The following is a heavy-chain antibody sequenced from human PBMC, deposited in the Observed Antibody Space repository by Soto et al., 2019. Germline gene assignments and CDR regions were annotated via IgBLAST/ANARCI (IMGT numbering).Heavy chain of an antibody. J-gene: IGHJ4*02. CDR3: ASIADY. CDR2: LTHDGSRD. Sequence: QVQLVESGGGVVQPGRSLRLSCAAAGFTDTAYGMQWVRQAPGKGLEWVARLTHDGSRDFYADSVKGRFTISRDTSKNTLYRQMNSLRPEDTAVYYCASIADYWGQGTLVTVSS. V-gene: IGHV3-30*03. D-gene: IGHD2-21*01. CDR1: GFTDTAYG.